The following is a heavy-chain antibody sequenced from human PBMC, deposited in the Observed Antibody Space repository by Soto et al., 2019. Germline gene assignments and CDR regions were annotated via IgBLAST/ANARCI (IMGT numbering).Heavy chain of an antibody. CDR2: MNANSGNT. Sequence: QVQLVQSGAEVKKPGASVKVSCKASGYTFTSYDINWVRQATGQGLEWMGWMNANSGNTGYAQKFQGRVTMTRNTSIGTAYMELSSLSSEDPAVYYCAREKTAYGMDVWGQGTTVTVSS. V-gene: IGHV1-8*01. J-gene: IGHJ6*02. CDR1: GYTFTSYD. CDR3: AREKTAYGMDV.